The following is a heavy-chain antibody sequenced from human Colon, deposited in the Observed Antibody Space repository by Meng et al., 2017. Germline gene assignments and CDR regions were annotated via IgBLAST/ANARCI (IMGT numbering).Heavy chain of an antibody. CDR2: IYSSGNT. D-gene: IGHD5-12*01. Sequence: LRLSRTISGGSITSGVYYWSWIRQPAGKGLEWIGRIYSSGNTKYNPSLKSRVIISADMSKHRFSLKVNSVTAADTAVYYCARDRMGSGKDYGSWFDPWGQGTLVTVSS. CDR1: GGSITSGVYY. CDR3: ARDRMGSGKDYGSWFDP. V-gene: IGHV4-61*02. J-gene: IGHJ5*02.